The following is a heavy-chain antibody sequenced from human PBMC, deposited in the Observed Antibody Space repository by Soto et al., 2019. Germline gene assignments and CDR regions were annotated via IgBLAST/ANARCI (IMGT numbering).Heavy chain of an antibody. V-gene: IGHV4-34*01. Sequence: PSETLSLTCAVYGGSFSGYYWSWIRQPPGKGLEWIGEINHSGSTNYNPSLKSRVTISVDTSKNRFSLKLSSVTAADSAVYYCARKSGFLLRWFDPWGQGTLVTVSS. CDR1: GGSFSGYY. CDR3: ARKSGFLLRWFDP. D-gene: IGHD5-12*01. J-gene: IGHJ5*02. CDR2: INHSGST.